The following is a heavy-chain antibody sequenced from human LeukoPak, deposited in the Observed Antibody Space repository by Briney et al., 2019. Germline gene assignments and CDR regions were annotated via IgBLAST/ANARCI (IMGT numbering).Heavy chain of an antibody. V-gene: IGHV1-46*01. J-gene: IGHJ6*02. D-gene: IGHD3-22*01. CDR2: INPSGGST. CDR1: GYIFTTYG. Sequence: GASVKVSCKASGYIFTTYGISWVRQAPGQGLEWMGIINPSGGSTSYAQKFQGRVTMTRDTSTSTVYMELSSLRSEDTAVYYCARDMFYYDSISGPPHGMDVWGQGTTVTVSS. CDR3: ARDMFYYDSISGPPHGMDV.